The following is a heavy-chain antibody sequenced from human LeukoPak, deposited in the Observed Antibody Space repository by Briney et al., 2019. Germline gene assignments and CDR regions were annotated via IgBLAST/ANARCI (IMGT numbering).Heavy chain of an antibody. CDR1: GYTFTSYA. CDR2: INPNSGGT. CDR3: ARCLWFGDRDPFDI. Sequence: GASVKVSCKASGYTFTSYAMNWVRQAPGQGLEWMGWINPNSGGTNYAQKFRGRVTMTRDTSISTAHMELSRLRSDDTALYYCARCLWFGDRDPFDIWGQGTMVTVSS. V-gene: IGHV1-2*02. J-gene: IGHJ3*02. D-gene: IGHD3-10*01.